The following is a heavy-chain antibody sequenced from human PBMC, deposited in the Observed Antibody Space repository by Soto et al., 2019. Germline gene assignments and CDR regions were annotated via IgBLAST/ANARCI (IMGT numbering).Heavy chain of an antibody. CDR2: ISHDGSNK. V-gene: IGHV3-30*18. Sequence: QVQLVESGGGVIQPGRSLRLSCAASGFTFSSYGMHWVRQAPGKGLEWVAVISHDGSNKYGADSVKGRFTISRDNSKNTLYLQMNSLGPEDSAVYYCAKPLTTVTNYYFDQWGQGTLVTVSS. D-gene: IGHD4-17*01. CDR1: GFTFSSYG. CDR3: AKPLTTVTNYYFDQ. J-gene: IGHJ4*02.